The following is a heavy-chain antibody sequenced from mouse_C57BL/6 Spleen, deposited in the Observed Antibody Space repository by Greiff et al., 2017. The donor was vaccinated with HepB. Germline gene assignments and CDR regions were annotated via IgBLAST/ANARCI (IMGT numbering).Heavy chain of an antibody. CDR3: ARHVFYDYDGDYAMDY. Sequence: VQLQQSGPGLVAPSQSLSITCTVSGFSLTSYGVHWVRQPPGKGLEWLVVIWSDGSTTYNSALKSRLSISKDNSKSQVFLKMNSLQTDDTAMYYCARHVFYDYDGDYAMDYWGQGTSVTVSS. CDR2: IWSDGST. D-gene: IGHD2-4*01. J-gene: IGHJ4*01. V-gene: IGHV2-6-1*01. CDR1: GFSLTSYG.